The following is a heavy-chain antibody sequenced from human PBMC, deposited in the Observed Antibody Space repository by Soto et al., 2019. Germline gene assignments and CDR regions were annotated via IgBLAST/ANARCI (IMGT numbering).Heavy chain of an antibody. CDR1: GFTFSDYA. CDR2: ISGSGGST. V-gene: IGHV3-23*01. Sequence: GGSLRLSCAASGFTFSDYAMNWGRQAPGKGLEWVSVISGSGGSTYYADSVKGRFTISRDNSKNTLYLQMNSLRAEHTAVYYCARRSSSWYFDYWGQGTLVTVSS. CDR3: ARRSSSWYFDY. D-gene: IGHD6-13*01. J-gene: IGHJ4*02.